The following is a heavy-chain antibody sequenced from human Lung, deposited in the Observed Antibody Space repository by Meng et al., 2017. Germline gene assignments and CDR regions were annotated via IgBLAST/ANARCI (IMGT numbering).Heavy chain of an antibody. CDR3: ARGPTTMAHDFDY. V-gene: IGHV4-34*01. CDR1: DGSFSDYY. J-gene: IGHJ4*02. D-gene: IGHD4-11*01. CDR2: INHSGST. Sequence: SETLSLTCVVSDGSFSDYYWSWIRQPPGKGREWIGEINHSGSTNYNPSLESRATISVDTSQNNLSLKLSSVTAADSAVYYGARGPTTMAHDFDYWGQGTLVTVSS.